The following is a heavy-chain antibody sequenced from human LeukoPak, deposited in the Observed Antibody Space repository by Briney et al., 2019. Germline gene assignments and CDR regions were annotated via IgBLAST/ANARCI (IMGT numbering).Heavy chain of an antibody. CDR2: IYHSGST. V-gene: IGHV4-30-2*01. Sequence: SETLSLTCAVSGGSISSGGYSWSWIRQPPGKGLGWIGYIYHSGSTYYNPSLKSRVTISVDRSKNQFSLKLSSVTAADTAVYYCARAPTPPAGMDVWGQGTTVTVSS. J-gene: IGHJ6*02. D-gene: IGHD2-15*01. CDR3: ARAPTPPAGMDV. CDR1: GGSISSGGYS.